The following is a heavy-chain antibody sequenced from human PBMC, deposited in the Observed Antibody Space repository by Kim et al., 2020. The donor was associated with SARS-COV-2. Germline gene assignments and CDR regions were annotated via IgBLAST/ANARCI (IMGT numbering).Heavy chain of an antibody. Sequence: SETLSLTCTVSGGSISSSSYYWGWIRQPPGKGLEWIGSIYYSGSTYYNPSLKSRVTISVDTSKNQFSLKLSSVTAADTAVYYCARAGITMSPDAFDIWGQGTMVTVSS. CDR1: GGSISSSSYY. CDR2: IYYSGST. CDR3: ARAGITMSPDAFDI. J-gene: IGHJ3*02. V-gene: IGHV4-39*07. D-gene: IGHD3-22*01.